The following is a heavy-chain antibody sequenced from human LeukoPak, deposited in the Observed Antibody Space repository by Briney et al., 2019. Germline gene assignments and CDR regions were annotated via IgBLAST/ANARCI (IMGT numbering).Heavy chain of an antibody. Sequence: PGGSLRLSCAASGFTFDDYAMPWVRQAPGKGLEWVSGISWNSGSIGYADSVKGRFTISRDNAKNSLYLQMNSLRAEDTALYYGAKSLSDFGSGAIDYWGQGTLVTVSS. V-gene: IGHV3-9*01. CDR3: AKSLSDFGSGAIDY. CDR1: GFTFDDYA. J-gene: IGHJ4*02. CDR2: ISWNSGSI. D-gene: IGHD3-3*01.